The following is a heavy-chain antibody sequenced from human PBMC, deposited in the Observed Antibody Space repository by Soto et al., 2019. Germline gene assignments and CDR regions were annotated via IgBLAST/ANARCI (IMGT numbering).Heavy chain of an antibody. Sequence: EVHLLESGGGLVQPGGSLRLSCAASGFFFNNYAMSWVLQAPGTGLEWVSSISGSGDSTYYADSVKGRFTISRDNSKNTLDLQMNGLRVEDTAVYYCAKDHGRWGQGTLVIVSS. V-gene: IGHV3-23*01. CDR3: AKDHGR. CDR2: ISGSGDST. J-gene: IGHJ4*02. CDR1: GFFFNNYA. D-gene: IGHD2-8*01.